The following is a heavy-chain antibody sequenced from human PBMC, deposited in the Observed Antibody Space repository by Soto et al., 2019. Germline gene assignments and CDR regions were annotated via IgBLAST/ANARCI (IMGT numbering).Heavy chain of an antibody. Sequence: PSETLSLTCTVSGDSISSGSYWGWIRQPPGEGPGWIASIYHGGTTFYNPSLKGRISISVDTSKNQFSLRLTSVTAADTATYYCVRVHVMVVAGSTFDYWGRGTLVTVSS. CDR2: IYHGGTT. D-gene: IGHD6-19*01. V-gene: IGHV4-38-2*02. J-gene: IGHJ4*03. CDR3: VRVHVMVVAGSTFDY. CDR1: GDSISSGSY.